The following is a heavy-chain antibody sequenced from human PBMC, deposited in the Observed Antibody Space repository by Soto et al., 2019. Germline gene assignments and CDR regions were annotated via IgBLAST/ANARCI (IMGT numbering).Heavy chain of an antibody. V-gene: IGHV1-69*02. J-gene: IGHJ4*02. D-gene: IGHD3-10*01. CDR2: INPILSMS. CDR1: GDTFTFYS. CDR3: ASSYGSGYRAFDY. Sequence: QVQLVQSGAEVKKPGSSVRVSCKASGDTFTFYSINWVRQAPGLGLEWMGRINPILSMSNYAPRFQVRVTMTEDKSTSTAYMELSSLRSEDTAMYYCASSYGSGYRAFDYWGQGALVTVSS.